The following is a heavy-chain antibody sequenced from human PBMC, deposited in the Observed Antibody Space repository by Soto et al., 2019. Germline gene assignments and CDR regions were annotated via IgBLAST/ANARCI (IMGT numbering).Heavy chain of an antibody. J-gene: IGHJ6*03. CDR2: IKQDGSEK. Sequence: PGGFLRLSCAASGFTFSSYWMSWVRQAPGKGLEWVANIKQDGSEKYYVDSVKGRFTISRDNAKNSLYLQMNSLRAEDTAVYYCARDMTTYYYYYMDVWGKGTTVTVSS. CDR3: ARDMTTYYYYYMDV. V-gene: IGHV3-7*01. CDR1: GFTFSSYW. D-gene: IGHD4-17*01.